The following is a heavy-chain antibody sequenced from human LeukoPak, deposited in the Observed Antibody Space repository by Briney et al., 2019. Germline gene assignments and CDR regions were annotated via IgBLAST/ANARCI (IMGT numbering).Heavy chain of an antibody. CDR3: ARYWTGFDY. D-gene: IGHD1-1*01. Sequence: SETLSLTCAVYGGSFSGYYWSWIRQPPGKGLEWIGEINHSGSTNYNPSLKSRVTISVDTSKNQFSLNVTSVTAADTAVYYCARYWTGFDYWGQGTLVTVSS. V-gene: IGHV4-34*01. CDR2: INHSGST. CDR1: GGSFSGYY. J-gene: IGHJ4*02.